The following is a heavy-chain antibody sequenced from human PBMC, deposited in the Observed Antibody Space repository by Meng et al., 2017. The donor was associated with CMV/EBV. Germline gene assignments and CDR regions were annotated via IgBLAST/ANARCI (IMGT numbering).Heavy chain of an antibody. D-gene: IGHD6-13*01. V-gene: IGHV4-4*07. Sequence: VSGGSISSYYWSWIRQPAGKGLEWIGRIYTSGSTNYNPSLKSRVTMSVDTSKNQFSLKLSSVTAADTAVYYCARDLGAAADPNWFDPRGQGTLVTVSS. CDR2: IYTSGST. CDR3: ARDLGAAADPNWFDP. J-gene: IGHJ5*02. CDR1: GGSISSYY.